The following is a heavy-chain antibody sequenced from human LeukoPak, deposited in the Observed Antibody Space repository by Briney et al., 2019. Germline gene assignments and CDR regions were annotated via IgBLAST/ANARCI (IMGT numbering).Heavy chain of an antibody. J-gene: IGHJ6*02. CDR3: AKVLYTSSWWRYGMDV. CDR2: ISSDGSNK. V-gene: IGHV3-30*18. CDR1: GFTFSSYA. Sequence: PGGSLRLSCAASGFTFSSYAMHWVRQAPGEGLEWVAVISSDGSNKYYADSVKGRFTISRDNSKNTLYLQMNSLRAEDTAVYHCAKVLYTSSWWRYGMDVWGQGTTVTVSS. D-gene: IGHD6-13*01.